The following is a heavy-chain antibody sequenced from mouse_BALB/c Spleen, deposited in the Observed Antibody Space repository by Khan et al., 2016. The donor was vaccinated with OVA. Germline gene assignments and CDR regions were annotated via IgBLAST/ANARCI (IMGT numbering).Heavy chain of an antibody. D-gene: IGHD2-3*01. CDR3: ARDGSRYNYAMDY. J-gene: IGHJ4*01. V-gene: IGHV3-2*02. Sequence: EGKLREEGPGLVKPSQSLSLTCTVTGYSITSDYAWNWIRQFPGNKLEWMGYISYSGSTNYNPSLKSRISITRDTSKNQFFLQLNSVTTEDTATYYCARDGSRYNYAMDYWGQGTSVTVSS. CDR1: GYSITSDYA. CDR2: ISYSGST.